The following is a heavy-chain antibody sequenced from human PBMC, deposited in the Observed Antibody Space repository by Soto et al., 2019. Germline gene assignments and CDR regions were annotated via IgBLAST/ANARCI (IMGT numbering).Heavy chain of an antibody. CDR1: GGSISSSSYY. D-gene: IGHD2-15*01. Sequence: QLQLQESGPGLVKPSETLSLTCTVSGGSISSSSYYWGWIRQPPGKGLEWIGSIYYSGSTYYNPSLKSRVTISVDTSKNQFSLKLSSVTAADTAVYYFAKSIVVVVAATIGNWFDPWGQGTLVTVSS. V-gene: IGHV4-39*01. CDR3: AKSIVVVVAATIGNWFDP. CDR2: IYYSGST. J-gene: IGHJ5*02.